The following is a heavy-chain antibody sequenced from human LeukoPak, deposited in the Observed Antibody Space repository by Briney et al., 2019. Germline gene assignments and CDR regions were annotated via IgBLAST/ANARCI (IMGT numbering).Heavy chain of an antibody. D-gene: IGHD6-19*01. CDR1: GFTFSSYS. V-gene: IGHV3-21*01. CDR3: AREGVYSSGSRPPFY. Sequence: PGGSLRLSCAASGFTFSSYSMNWVRQAPGKGLEWVSSISSSSSYIYYADSVKGRFTISRDNAKNSLYLQMNSLRAEDTAVYYCAREGVYSSGSRPPFYWGQGTLVTVSS. J-gene: IGHJ4*02. CDR2: ISSSSSYI.